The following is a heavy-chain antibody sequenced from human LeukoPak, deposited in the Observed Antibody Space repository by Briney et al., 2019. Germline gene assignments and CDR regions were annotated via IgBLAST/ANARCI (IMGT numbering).Heavy chain of an antibody. CDR1: GDSFSRKW. D-gene: IGHD3-10*01. Sequence: GESLKISCKGPGDSFSRKWIGWVRQMPGKGLEWVGIIYSGDSDTRYSPSFQGQVTISVDKSISTAYLQWSSLKASDTAMYYCARLDGLGSFYAFDIWGQGTMVTVSS. V-gene: IGHV5-51*01. J-gene: IGHJ3*02. CDR2: IYSGDSDT. CDR3: ARLDGLGSFYAFDI.